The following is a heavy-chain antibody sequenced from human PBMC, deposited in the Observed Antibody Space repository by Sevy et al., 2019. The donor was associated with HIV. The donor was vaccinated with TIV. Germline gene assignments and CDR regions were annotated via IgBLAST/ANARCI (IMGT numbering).Heavy chain of an antibody. V-gene: IGHV3-7*03. D-gene: IGHD6-13*01. J-gene: IGHJ6*02. CDR1: GFTFSSFF. CDR3: ARDVAAAGTYYYYYGMDV. Sequence: GGSLRLSCAASGFTFSSFFMSWVRQAPGKGLEWVANIKQDGSEKDYVDSVKGRFTISRDNAKNSLYLQMNSLRAEDTAVYYCARDVAAAGTYYYYYGMDVWGQGTTVTVSS. CDR2: IKQDGSEK.